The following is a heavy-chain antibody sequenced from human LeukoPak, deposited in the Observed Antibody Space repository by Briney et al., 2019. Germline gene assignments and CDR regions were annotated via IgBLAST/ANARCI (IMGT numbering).Heavy chain of an antibody. J-gene: IGHJ4*02. CDR2: IYYGGST. CDR1: GGSISSYY. Sequence: SETLSLTCTVSGGSISSYYWSWIRQPPGKGLEWVGYIYYGGSTNYNPSLKSRVTISVDTSKNQFSLKLSSVTAADTAVYYCARRATRGDYFDYWGQGTLVTVSS. CDR3: ARRATRGDYFDY. V-gene: IGHV4-59*01. D-gene: IGHD5-12*01.